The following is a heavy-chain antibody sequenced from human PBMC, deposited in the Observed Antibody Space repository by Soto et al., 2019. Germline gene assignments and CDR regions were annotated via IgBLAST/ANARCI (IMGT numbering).Heavy chain of an antibody. J-gene: IGHJ4*01. CDR3: TIPVQMAAFDY. V-gene: IGHV3-7*01. D-gene: IGHD1-1*01. CDR1: GFTFGYYW. Sequence: EMQLVESGGGLVKPGGSLSLSCRGTGFTFGYYWIRWVRQAPGKGLEWVASIKHDGSETNYLDTVKGRFIIYRDNAKNSLFLQMNSLTAEDTAVYYVTIPVQMAAFDYWCQGKLVTVAS. CDR2: IKHDGSET.